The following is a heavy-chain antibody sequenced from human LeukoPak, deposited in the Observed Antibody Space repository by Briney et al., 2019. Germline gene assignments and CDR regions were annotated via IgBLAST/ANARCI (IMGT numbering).Heavy chain of an antibody. Sequence: ASVKVSCKASGYTFTSYDINWVRQATGQGLEWMGWMNPNSGNTGYAQKFQGRVTMTRNTSISTAYMELSSLRSEDTTVYYCAKIAAAGTANWFDPWGQGTLATVSS. CDR1: GYTFTSYD. CDR3: AKIAAAGTANWFDP. CDR2: MNPNSGNT. D-gene: IGHD6-13*01. V-gene: IGHV1-8*01. J-gene: IGHJ5*02.